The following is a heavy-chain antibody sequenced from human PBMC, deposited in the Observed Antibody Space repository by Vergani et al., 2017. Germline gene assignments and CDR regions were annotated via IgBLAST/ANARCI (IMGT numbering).Heavy chain of an antibody. D-gene: IGHD6-19*01. CDR1: GGSISSSNW. Sequence: QVQLQESGPGLVKPSGTLSLTCAVSGGSISSSNWWSWVRQPPGKGLEWIGEIYHSGSTNYNPSLKSRVTISVDKSKNQFSLRLSSVTAADTAVYYCARVDSSGWYEGGGAFDYWGQGTLVTVSS. CDR3: ARVDSSGWYEGGGAFDY. J-gene: IGHJ4*02. V-gene: IGHV4-4*02. CDR2: IYHSGST.